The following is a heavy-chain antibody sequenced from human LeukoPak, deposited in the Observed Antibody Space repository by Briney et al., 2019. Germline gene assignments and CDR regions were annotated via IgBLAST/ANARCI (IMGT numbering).Heavy chain of an antibody. V-gene: IGHV3-7*03. CDR1: GFTFRSYC. D-gene: IGHD6-19*01. CDR2: INDDATET. Sequence: GGSLRLSCAASGFTFRSYCMTWVRQAPGKGLGWVANINDDATETNYIDSVKGRFTISRDNVRNSLHLQMDSLRAEDTAVYYCSGGGGWESDFWGQGTLVTVSS. CDR3: SGGGGWESDF. J-gene: IGHJ4*02.